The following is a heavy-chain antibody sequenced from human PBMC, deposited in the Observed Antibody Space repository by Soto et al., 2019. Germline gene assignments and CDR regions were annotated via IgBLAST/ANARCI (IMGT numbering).Heavy chain of an antibody. J-gene: IGHJ6*03. CDR1: GGTFSSYT. V-gene: IGHV1-69*02. CDR3: ARNGYDSGDYASDYYYMDV. Sequence: QVQLVQSGAEVKKPGSSVKVSCKASGGTFSSYTISWVRQAPGQGLEWMGRIIPILGIANYAQKFQGRVTITADKSTSTAYMELSSLRSEDTAVYYCARNGYDSGDYASDYYYMDVWGKGTTVTVSS. CDR2: IIPILGIA. D-gene: IGHD4-17*01.